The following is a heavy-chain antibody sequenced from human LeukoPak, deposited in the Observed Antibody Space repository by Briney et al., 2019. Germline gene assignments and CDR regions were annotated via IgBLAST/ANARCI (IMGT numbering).Heavy chain of an antibody. J-gene: IGHJ5*02. CDR1: GFTFSSYA. CDR2: ISGSGGST. V-gene: IGHV3-23*01. D-gene: IGHD4-17*01. Sequence: GGSLRLSCAASGFTFSSYAMSWVRQAPGKGLEWVSAISGSGGSTYYADSVKGRFTISRDNAKNSLYLQMNSLRAEDTAVYYCARDPDYTTVTGGENWFDPWGQGTLVTVSS. CDR3: ARDPDYTTVTGGENWFDP.